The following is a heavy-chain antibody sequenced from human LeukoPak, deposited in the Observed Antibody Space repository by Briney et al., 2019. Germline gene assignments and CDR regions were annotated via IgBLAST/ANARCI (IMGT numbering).Heavy chain of an antibody. CDR3: AKLTVTTWALYYFDY. Sequence: GGSLRLSCAASGFTFSSYAMSWVRQAPGKGLEWVSAISGSGGSTYYADSVKGRFTISRDNSKNALYLQMNSLRAEDTAVYYCAKLTVTTWALYYFDYWGQGTLVTVSS. D-gene: IGHD4-17*01. V-gene: IGHV3-23*01. CDR1: GFTFSSYA. J-gene: IGHJ4*02. CDR2: ISGSGGST.